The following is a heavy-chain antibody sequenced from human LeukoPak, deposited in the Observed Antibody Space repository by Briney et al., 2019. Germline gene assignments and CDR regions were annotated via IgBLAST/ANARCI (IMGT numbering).Heavy chain of an antibody. J-gene: IGHJ4*02. Sequence: ASVKVSCKASGYTFTSYDINWVRQATGQRLEWMGWMNPNSGNTGYAQKFQGRVTITRNTSISTPYMELSSLRSEDTAVYDCARAPNHCTNGVCYTRRVDYWGQGTLVTVSS. CDR3: ARAPNHCTNGVCYTRRVDY. CDR1: GYTFTSYD. CDR2: MNPNSGNT. D-gene: IGHD2-8*01. V-gene: IGHV1-8*03.